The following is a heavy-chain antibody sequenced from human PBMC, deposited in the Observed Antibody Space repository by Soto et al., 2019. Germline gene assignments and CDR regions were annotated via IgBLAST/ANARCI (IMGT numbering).Heavy chain of an antibody. CDR3: ARPRVLGGSYYGAFDI. V-gene: IGHV1-8*01. J-gene: IGHJ3*02. Sequence: ASVKVSCKASGYTFTSYDINWVRQATGQGLEWMGWMNPNSGNTGYAQKFQGRVTMTRNTSISTAYMELSSLRSEDTAVYYCARPRVLGGSYYGAFDIWGQGTMVTVSS. CDR2: MNPNSGNT. CDR1: GYTFTSYD. D-gene: IGHD1-26*01.